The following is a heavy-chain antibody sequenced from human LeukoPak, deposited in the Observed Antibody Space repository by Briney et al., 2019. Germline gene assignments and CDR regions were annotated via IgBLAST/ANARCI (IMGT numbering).Heavy chain of an antibody. CDR1: GDCVSSNSAA. CDR2: TYYRSKWYN. J-gene: IGHJ4*02. CDR3: AREPYYDFWSGYLNY. Sequence: SQTLSLTCAISGDCVSSNSAAWNWIWQSPSRGLEWLGRTYYRSKWYNDYAVSVKSRITINPDTSKNQFSLQLNSVTPEDTAVYYCAREPYYDFWSGYLNYWGQGTLVTVSS. V-gene: IGHV6-1*01. D-gene: IGHD3-3*01.